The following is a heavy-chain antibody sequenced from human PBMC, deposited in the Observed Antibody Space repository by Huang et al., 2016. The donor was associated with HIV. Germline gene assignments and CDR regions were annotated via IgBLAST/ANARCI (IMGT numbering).Heavy chain of an antibody. CDR1: GGSISSSSYY. Sequence: QLQLQESGPGLVKPSETLSLTCTVSGGSISSSSYYWGWIRQPPGKGLEWIGSIYYSGNTYYNPSRKSRVTISADTSKIQFSLRLSSVTAADTAVYYCARLLIYSINWFDPWGQGTLVTVSS. J-gene: IGHJ5*02. D-gene: IGHD4-4*01. CDR3: ARLLIYSINWFDP. V-gene: IGHV4-39*01. CDR2: IYYSGNT.